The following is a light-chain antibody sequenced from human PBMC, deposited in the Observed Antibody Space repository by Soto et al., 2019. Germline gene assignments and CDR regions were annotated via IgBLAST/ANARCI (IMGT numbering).Light chain of an antibody. CDR1: QSVSSY. J-gene: IGKJ1*01. V-gene: IGKV3-11*01. CDR2: DAS. CDR3: QQRANWPPWT. Sequence: EIVLTQSPATLSLSPGERATLSCRASQSVSSYLAWYQQKPGQAPRLLIYDASIRATDIPARFSGSGSGTDFTLTISSLEPEDFAVYYWQQRANWPPWTFGQGTKVEIK.